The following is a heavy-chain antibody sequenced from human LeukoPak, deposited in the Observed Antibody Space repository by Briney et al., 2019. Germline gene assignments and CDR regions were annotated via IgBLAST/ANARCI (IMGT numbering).Heavy chain of an antibody. Sequence: GGSLRLSCAASGFTFSNYWMHWVCQAPGKGLVWVSRISSDWTSTTYADSVKGRFTISRDNAKNTLYLQMNSLRAEDTALFYCARGIPEGYSRYGHYVSDYWGQGTLVTVSS. CDR1: GFTFSNYW. J-gene: IGHJ4*02. V-gene: IGHV3-74*01. D-gene: IGHD4-17*01. CDR3: ARGIPEGYSRYGHYVSDY. CDR2: ISSDWTST.